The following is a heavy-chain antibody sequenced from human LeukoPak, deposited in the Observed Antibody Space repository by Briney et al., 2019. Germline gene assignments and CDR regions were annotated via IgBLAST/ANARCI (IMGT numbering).Heavy chain of an antibody. D-gene: IGHD5-12*01. J-gene: IGHJ5*02. CDR2: INSDGSST. V-gene: IGHV3-74*01. CDR3: ARDGSGYDLHWFDP. CDR1: GYTFSSYW. Sequence: QSGGSPSLSCAASGYTFSSYWMHWVRQAPGKGLVWVSRINSDGSSTSYADSVKGRFTISRDNAKNTLYLQMNSLRAEDTAVYYCARDGSGYDLHWFDPWGQGTLVTVSS.